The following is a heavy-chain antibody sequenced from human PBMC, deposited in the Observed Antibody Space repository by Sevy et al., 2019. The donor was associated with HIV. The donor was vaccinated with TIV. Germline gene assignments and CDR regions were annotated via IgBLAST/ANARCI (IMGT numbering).Heavy chain of an antibody. CDR2: FDPEDDEK. J-gene: IGHJ4*02. V-gene: IGHV1-24*01. D-gene: IGHD3-22*01. CDR3: ATTKDYYDTSGYPFDS. Sequence: ASVKVSCKVSGYTLTELSMHWVRQAPGKGLEWMGTFDPEDDEKIYAQKFQGRVTMNEDTSTDTAYMELNRLRSDDTAVYYCATTKDYYDTSGYPFDSWGQGTLVTVSS. CDR1: GYTLTELS.